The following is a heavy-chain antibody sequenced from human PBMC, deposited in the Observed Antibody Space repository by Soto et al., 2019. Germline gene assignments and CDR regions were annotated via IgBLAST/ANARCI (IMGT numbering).Heavy chain of an antibody. Sequence: GESLKITCKGSGYSFTSYWISWVRQMPGKGLEWMGRIDPSDSYTNYSPSFQGHVTISADTSISTAYLQWSSLKAADTAMYYGAAWIQLWLHDSRIDLWGQGTLVTVSS. CDR1: GYSFTSYW. D-gene: IGHD5-18*01. CDR3: AAWIQLWLHDSRIDL. J-gene: IGHJ4*03. CDR2: IDPSDSYT. V-gene: IGHV5-10-1*01.